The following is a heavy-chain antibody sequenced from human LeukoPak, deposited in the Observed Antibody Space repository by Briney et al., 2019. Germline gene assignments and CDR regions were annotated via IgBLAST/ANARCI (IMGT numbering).Heavy chain of an antibody. V-gene: IGHV4-39*07. CDR3: ARDRRSRVAGAVYYYYYGMDV. D-gene: IGHD6-19*01. J-gene: IGHJ6*02. CDR1: GGSISSSSYY. Sequence: SETLSLTCTVSGGSISSSSYYWGWIRQPPGKGLEWIGSIYYSGSTYYNPSLKSRVTISVDTSKNQFSLKLSSVTAADTAVYYCARDRRSRVAGAVYYYYYGMDVWGQGTTVTVSS. CDR2: IYYSGST.